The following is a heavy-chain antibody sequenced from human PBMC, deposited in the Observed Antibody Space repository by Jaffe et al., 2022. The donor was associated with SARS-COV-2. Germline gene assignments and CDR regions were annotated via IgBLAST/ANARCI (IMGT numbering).Heavy chain of an antibody. D-gene: IGHD2-21*01. CDR3: TRGASPIPHYYYYYGMDV. CDR1: GFTFGDYA. CDR2: IRSKAYGGTT. Sequence: EVQLVESGGGLVKPGRSLRLSCTASGFTFGDYAMSWFRQAPGKGLEWVGFIRSKAYGGTTEYAASVKGRFTISRDDSKSIAYLQMNSLKTEDTAVYYCTRGASPIPHYYYYYGMDVWGQGTTVTVSS. V-gene: IGHV3-49*05. J-gene: IGHJ6*02.